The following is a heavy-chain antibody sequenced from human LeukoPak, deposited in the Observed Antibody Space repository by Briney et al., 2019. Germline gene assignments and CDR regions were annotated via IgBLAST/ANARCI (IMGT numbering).Heavy chain of an antibody. Sequence: SETLSLTCAVYGGSFSGYYWSWIRQPPGKGLEWIGEINHSGSTNYNPSPKSRVTISVDTSKNQFSLKLSSVTAADTAVYYCARAGLKYYDFWSGTYYFDYWGQGTLVTVSS. J-gene: IGHJ4*02. D-gene: IGHD3-3*01. CDR1: GGSFSGYY. CDR3: ARAGLKYYDFWSGTYYFDY. V-gene: IGHV4-34*01. CDR2: INHSGST.